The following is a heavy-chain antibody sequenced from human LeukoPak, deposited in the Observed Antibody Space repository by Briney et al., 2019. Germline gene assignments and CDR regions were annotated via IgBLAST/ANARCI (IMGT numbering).Heavy chain of an antibody. J-gene: IGHJ6*02. CDR2: IYYSGST. V-gene: IGHV4-31*03. CDR3: ARVREITAMGRWAPHYYYYGMDV. CDR1: GGSISSGGYY. Sequence: PSETLSLTCTVSGGSISSGGYYWSWIRQHPGKGLEWIGYIYYSGSTYYNPSLKSRVTISVDTSKNQFSLKLSSVTAADTAVYYCARVREITAMGRWAPHYYYYGMDVWGQGTTVTVSS. D-gene: IGHD1-20*01.